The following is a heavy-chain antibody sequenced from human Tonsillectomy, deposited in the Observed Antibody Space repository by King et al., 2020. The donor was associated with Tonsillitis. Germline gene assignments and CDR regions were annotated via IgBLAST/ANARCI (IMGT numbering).Heavy chain of an antibody. V-gene: IGHV3-23*03. D-gene: IGHD6-13*01. Sequence: VQLVESGGGLVQPGGSLRLSCAASGFTFSSYAMSWVRQAPGKGLEWVSVIYSGGSSTYYADSVKGRFTISRDNSKNTLYLQMNSLRAEDTAVYYCAKDHCSTPTIAEAGTPWFDPWGQGTLVTVSS. CDR1: GFTFSSYA. J-gene: IGHJ5*02. CDR3: AKDHCSTPTIAEAGTPWFDP. CDR2: IYSGGSST.